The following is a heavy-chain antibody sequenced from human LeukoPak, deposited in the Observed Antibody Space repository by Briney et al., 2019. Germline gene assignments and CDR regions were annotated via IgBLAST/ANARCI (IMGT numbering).Heavy chain of an antibody. V-gene: IGHV3-23*01. J-gene: IGHJ4*02. CDR1: EFTFSSYA. CDR3: AKVSGTSCYKDWDCFDY. D-gene: IGHD2-2*02. Sequence: GGSLRLSCAASEFTFSSYAMSWVRQAPGKGLEWVSAITGSGDSGDRTYYADSVKGRFTISRDDSKNTLYLQMNSLRAEDTAVYYCAKVSGTSCYKDWDCFDYWGQGTLVTVSS. CDR2: ITGSGDSGDRT.